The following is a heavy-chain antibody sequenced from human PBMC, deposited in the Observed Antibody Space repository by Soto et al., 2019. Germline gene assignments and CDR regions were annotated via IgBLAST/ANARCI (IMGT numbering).Heavy chain of an antibody. D-gene: IGHD4-17*01. Sequence: QLQLQESGSGLVKPSQTLSLTCAVSGGSISSGGYSWSWIRQPPGKGLGWIGYIYHSGTTYYNPSLKSRVTIAVDRSKNQCSLKLSSVTAADTAVYYCARAHYGDYGYGMDVCGQGTTVTVSS. CDR1: GGSISSGGYS. CDR2: IYHSGTT. J-gene: IGHJ6*02. CDR3: ARAHYGDYGYGMDV. V-gene: IGHV4-30-2*01.